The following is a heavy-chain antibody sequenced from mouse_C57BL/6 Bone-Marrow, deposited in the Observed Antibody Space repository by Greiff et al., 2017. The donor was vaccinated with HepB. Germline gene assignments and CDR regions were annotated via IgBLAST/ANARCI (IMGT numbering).Heavy chain of an antibody. CDR1: GFTFSSYG. J-gene: IGHJ3*01. V-gene: IGHV5-6*02. CDR2: ISSGGSYT. CDR3: ARPPIYYYGSSPFAY. Sequence: DVKLVESGGDLVKPGGSLKLSCAASGFTFSSYGMSWVRQTPDKRLEWVATISSGGSYTYYPDSVKGRFTISRDNAKNTLYLQMSSLKSEDTAMYYCARPPIYYYGSSPFAYWGQGTLVTVSA. D-gene: IGHD1-1*01.